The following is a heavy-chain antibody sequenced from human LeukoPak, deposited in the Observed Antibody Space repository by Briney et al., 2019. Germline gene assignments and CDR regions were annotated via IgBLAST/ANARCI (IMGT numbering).Heavy chain of an antibody. CDR1: GFTFSSYA. CDR3: ARSPYSSSWYRDYFDY. V-gene: IGHV3-30-3*01. J-gene: IGHJ4*02. Sequence: GRSLRLSCAASGFTFSSYAMHWVRQAPGKGLEWVAVISYDGSNKYYADSVKGRFTISRDNSKNTLYLQMNSLRAEDTAVYYCARSPYSSSWYRDYFDYWGQGTLATVSS. D-gene: IGHD6-13*01. CDR2: ISYDGSNK.